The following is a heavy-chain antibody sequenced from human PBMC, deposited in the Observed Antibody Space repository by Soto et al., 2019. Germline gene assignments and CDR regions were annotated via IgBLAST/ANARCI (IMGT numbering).Heavy chain of an antibody. CDR3: ARSNSGWSYYYYNMDV. CDR2: ISGSGGNT. J-gene: IGHJ6*02. V-gene: IGHV3-23*01. CDR1: GFTFSSYA. D-gene: IGHD6-19*01. Sequence: GGSLRLSCAASGFTFSSYAMSWVRQAPGKGLEWISAISGSGGNTYYADSVKGRFTISRDNSKNTLYLQVNSLRAEDTAAYYCARSNSGWSYYYYNMDVWGQGTTVTV.